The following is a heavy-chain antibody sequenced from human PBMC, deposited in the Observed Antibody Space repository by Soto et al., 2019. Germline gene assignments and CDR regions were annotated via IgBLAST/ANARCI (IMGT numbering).Heavy chain of an antibody. V-gene: IGHV4-30-2*01. J-gene: IGHJ5*02. CDR2: IYHSGST. Sequence: QLQLQESGSGLVKPSQTLSLTCAVSGGSISSGGYSWSWIRQPPGKGLEWIGDIYHSGSTYYNPSLKSRVTLSVDRSKKLFSLKLSSVTAADTAVYYCARASGYCSGGSCPVGWFDPWGQGTLVTVSS. CDR3: ARASGYCSGGSCPVGWFDP. D-gene: IGHD2-15*01. CDR1: GGSISSGGYS.